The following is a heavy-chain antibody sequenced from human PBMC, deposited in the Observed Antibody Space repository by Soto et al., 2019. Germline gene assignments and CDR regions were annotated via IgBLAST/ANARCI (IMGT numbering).Heavy chain of an antibody. D-gene: IGHD3-9*01. CDR2: IDWDDDK. Sequence: GPTLVNPTQTLTLTCTFSGFSLSTSGMCVSWIRQPPGKALEWLALIDWDDDKYYSTSLKTRLTISKDTSKNQVVLTMTNMDPVDTATYYCARIPMYYDILPGYSYYYYGMDVGGQGTTVTVPS. V-gene: IGHV2-70*01. J-gene: IGHJ6*02. CDR3: ARIPMYYDILPGYSYYYYGMDV. CDR1: GFSLSTSGMC.